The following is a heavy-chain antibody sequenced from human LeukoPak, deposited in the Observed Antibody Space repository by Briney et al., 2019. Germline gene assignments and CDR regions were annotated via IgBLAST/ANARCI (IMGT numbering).Heavy chain of an antibody. CDR3: ASPADYVWG. CDR2: INHSGST. J-gene: IGHJ4*02. D-gene: IGHD3-16*01. Sequence: SETLSLTCAVYGGSFSGYYWSWIRQPPGKGLEWIGEINHSGSTNYNPSLKSRVTMSVDTSKNQFSLKLSSVTAADTAVYYCASPADYVWGWGQGTLVTVSS. V-gene: IGHV4-34*01. CDR1: GGSFSGYY.